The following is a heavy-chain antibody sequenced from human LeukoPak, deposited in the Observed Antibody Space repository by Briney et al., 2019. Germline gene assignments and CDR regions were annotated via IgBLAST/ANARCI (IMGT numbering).Heavy chain of an antibody. D-gene: IGHD5-18*01. J-gene: IGHJ6*03. V-gene: IGHV1-69*05. CDR1: GGTFSSYA. CDR2: IIPIFGTA. Sequence: GSSVKVSCKASGGTFSSYAISWVRQAPGQGLEWMGGIIPIFGTANYAQKFQGRVTITTDESTSTACMELSSLRSEDTAVYYCAKGYSYGFSYYYYMDVWGKGTTVTVSS. CDR3: AKGYSYGFSYYYYMDV.